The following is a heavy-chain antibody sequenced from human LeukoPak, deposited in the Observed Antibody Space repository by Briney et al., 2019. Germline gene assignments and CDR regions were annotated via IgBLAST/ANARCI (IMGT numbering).Heavy chain of an antibody. V-gene: IGHV4-61*01. CDR1: GGSISSGSYY. CDR3: ARVLEDYDFWSGYPYYFDY. CDR2: IYYSGST. D-gene: IGHD3-3*01. Sequence: KPSQTLSLTCTVSGGSISSGSYYWSWIRQPPGKGLEWIGYIYYSGSTNYNPSLKSRVTISVDTSKNQFSLKLSSVTAADTAVYYCARVLEDYDFWSGYPYYFDYWGQGTLVTVSS. J-gene: IGHJ4*02.